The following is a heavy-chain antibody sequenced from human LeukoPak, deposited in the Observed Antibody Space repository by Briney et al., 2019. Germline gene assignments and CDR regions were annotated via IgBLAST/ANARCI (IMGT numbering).Heavy chain of an antibody. V-gene: IGHV6-1*01. CDR1: GDSVSSNSAA. J-gene: IGHJ4*02. CDR3: ARAYPDGSYSEFYFDY. D-gene: IGHD1-26*01. CDR2: TYYRSKWYN. Sequence: SQTLSLTCAISGDSVSSNSAAWNWIRQSPSRGLEWLGRTYYRSKWYNDYAVSVKSRITINPDTSKNQFSLQLNSVTPEDTAVYYCARAYPDGSYSEFYFDYWGQGTLVTVSS.